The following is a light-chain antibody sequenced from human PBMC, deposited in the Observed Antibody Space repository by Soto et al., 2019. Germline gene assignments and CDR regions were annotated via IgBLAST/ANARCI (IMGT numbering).Light chain of an antibody. CDR2: EVT. CDR3: SSYTSRSTLYV. Sequence: QSVLTQPASVSGSPGQSITVSCTGTSSDIGGYNYVSWYQQHPGKAPKLMVYEVTNRPSGVSDRFSGSKSGNTASLTISGLQADDEGYCYCSSYTSRSTLYVFGTGTKVTVL. CDR1: SSDIGGYNY. V-gene: IGLV2-14*01. J-gene: IGLJ1*01.